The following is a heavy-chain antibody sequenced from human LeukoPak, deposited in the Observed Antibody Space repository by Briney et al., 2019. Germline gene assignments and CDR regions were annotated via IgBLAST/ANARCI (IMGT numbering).Heavy chain of an antibody. V-gene: IGHV4-34*01. D-gene: IGHD3-3*01. CDR3: AASWEWSHYFDY. CDR2: INHSGST. J-gene: IGHJ4*02. Sequence: SETLSLTCAVYGGSFSGYYWSWIRQPPGKGLEWIGEINHSGSTNYNPSLKSRVTISVDTSKNQFSLKLSSVTAADTAVYYCAASWEWSHYFDYWGQGTLVTVSS. CDR1: GGSFSGYY.